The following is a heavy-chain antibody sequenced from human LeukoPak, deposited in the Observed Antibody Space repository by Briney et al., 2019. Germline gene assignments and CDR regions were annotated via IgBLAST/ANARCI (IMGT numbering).Heavy chain of an antibody. CDR2: INHSGST. CDR3: ARGTPFDY. CDR1: GGSFSGYY. J-gene: IGHJ4*02. V-gene: IGHV4-34*01. Sequence: SETLSLTCAVYGGSFSGYYWSWIRQPPGKGLEWIGEINHSGSTNYNPSLKSRVTISVDTSKNQFSLKLSSVTAADTAVYYCARGTPFDYWGQGTLVTVSS.